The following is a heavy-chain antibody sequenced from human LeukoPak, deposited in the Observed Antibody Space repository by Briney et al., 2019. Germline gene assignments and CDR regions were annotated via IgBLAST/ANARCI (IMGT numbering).Heavy chain of an antibody. V-gene: IGHV3-66*01. CDR2: IYSGGST. J-gene: IGHJ3*01. CDR3: AASIAVAGWRAFDL. CDR1: GFTFSDYY. D-gene: IGHD6-19*01. Sequence: PGGSLRLSCAASGFTFSDYYMSWVRQAPGKGLEWVSVIYSGGSTYYADSVKGSFTISRDNYKNTPYLQMNSLRAEDTAVYYCAASIAVAGWRAFDLWGQGTMVTVSS.